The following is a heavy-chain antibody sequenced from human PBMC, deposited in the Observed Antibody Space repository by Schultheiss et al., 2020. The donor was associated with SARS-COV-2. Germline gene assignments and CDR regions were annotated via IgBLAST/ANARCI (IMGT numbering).Heavy chain of an antibody. CDR2: INWHGDTT. V-gene: IGHV3-48*02. J-gene: IGHJ5*02. Sequence: GGSLRLSCAASGFTFSSYAMHWVRQAPGKGLEWVSLINWHGDTTCYADSVRGRFTISRDNAKNSLYLQMNSLRDEDTAVYYCARNFGVRVNWFDPWGQGTLVTVSS. CDR1: GFTFSSYA. D-gene: IGHD3-3*01. CDR3: ARNFGVRVNWFDP.